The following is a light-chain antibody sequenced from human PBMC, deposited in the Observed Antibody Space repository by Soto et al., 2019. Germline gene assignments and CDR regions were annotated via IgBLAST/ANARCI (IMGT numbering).Light chain of an antibody. CDR3: SSYTNINTRACV. J-gene: IGLJ1*01. CDR1: SSDVGGYNY. Sequence: QSALTQPASVSGSPGQSITISCTGTSSDVGGYNYVSWYQQHPGKGPKLMIYEVSNRPSGVSNRFSGSKSGNTASLTISGLQAEDEAEYYCSSYTNINTRACVFGTGTKVTVL. V-gene: IGLV2-14*03. CDR2: EVS.